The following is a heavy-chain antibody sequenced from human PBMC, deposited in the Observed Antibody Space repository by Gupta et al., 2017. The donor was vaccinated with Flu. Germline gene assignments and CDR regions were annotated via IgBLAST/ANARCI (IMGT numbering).Heavy chain of an antibody. CDR2: MNPNSGNT. Sequence: QVQLVQSGAEVKKPGASVKVSCKASGYTFTSYDINWVRQATGQGLEWMGWMNPNSGNTGYAKKFQGRVTMTRNTSISTAYMELSSLRSEDTAVYYCARVYNDFWSGYPSDAFDIWGQGTMVTVSS. J-gene: IGHJ3*02. V-gene: IGHV1-8*01. D-gene: IGHD3-3*01. CDR1: GYTFTSYD. CDR3: ARVYNDFWSGYPSDAFDI.